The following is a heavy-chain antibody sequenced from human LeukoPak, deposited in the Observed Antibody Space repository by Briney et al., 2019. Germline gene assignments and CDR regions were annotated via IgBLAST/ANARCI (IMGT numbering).Heavy chain of an antibody. CDR3: ARDYTS. V-gene: IGHV4-34*01. CDR2: ITHSGST. J-gene: IGHJ3*01. D-gene: IGHD4-11*01. Sequence: SETLSLTCAVYGGSFSGYYWSWIRQPPGKGLEWIGEITHSGSTNYNSSLKSRVTISVDASKNQFSLKLNSVTAADTAVYYCARDYTSWGQGTMVTVSS. CDR1: GGSFSGYY.